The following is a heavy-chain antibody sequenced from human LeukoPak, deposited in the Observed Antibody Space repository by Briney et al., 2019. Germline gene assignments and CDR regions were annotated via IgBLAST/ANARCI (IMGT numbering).Heavy chain of an antibody. CDR3: ARVTMVRGVIISNAFDI. D-gene: IGHD3-10*01. J-gene: IGHJ3*02. CDR2: ISAYNGNT. V-gene: IGHV1-18*04. CDR1: GYTFTGSY. Sequence: ASVKVSCKASGYTFTGSYIQWLRQAPGQGLEWMGWISAYNGNTNYAQKLQGRVTMTTDTSTSTAYMELRSLRSDDTAVYYCARVTMVRGVIISNAFDIWGQGTMVTVSS.